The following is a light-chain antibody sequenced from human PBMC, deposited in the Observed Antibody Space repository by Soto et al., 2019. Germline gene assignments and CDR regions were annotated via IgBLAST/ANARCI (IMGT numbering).Light chain of an antibody. Sequence: SYELTQPLSVSVALGQTARITCGGNNIGRKNVHWYQQKPGQAPVLVIYRDSSRPSGIPERFSGSNSGNTATLTITRAQDGDEADYYCQVWDSSTVVFGGGTKLTVL. CDR2: RDS. J-gene: IGLJ2*01. CDR1: NIGRKN. CDR3: QVWDSSTVV. V-gene: IGLV3-9*01.